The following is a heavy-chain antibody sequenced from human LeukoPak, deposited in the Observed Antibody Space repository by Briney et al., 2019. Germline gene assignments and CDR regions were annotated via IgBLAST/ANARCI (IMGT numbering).Heavy chain of an antibody. J-gene: IGHJ4*02. V-gene: IGHV3-9*01. CDR1: GFTFGDYA. D-gene: IGHD3-10*01. CDR3: AKVGGLGSFYKSPYFAY. CDR2: ISWNSDTI. Sequence: PGGSLRLSCAAAGFTFGDYAMHWVRQAPGKGLEWVSGISWNSDTIRYADSVKGRFTISRDTAKNSLYLQMNSLRPEDTALYYCAKVGGLGSFYKSPYFAYWGQGSLVTVSS.